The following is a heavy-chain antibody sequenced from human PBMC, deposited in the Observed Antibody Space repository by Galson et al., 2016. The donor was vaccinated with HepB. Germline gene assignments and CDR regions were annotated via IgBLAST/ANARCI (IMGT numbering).Heavy chain of an antibody. D-gene: IGHD3-22*01. CDR1: GFTFSSYA. V-gene: IGHV3-23*01. CDR3: TTVPGDASGYSFDY. Sequence: SLRLSCAASGFTFSSYAMSWVRQAPGKGLQWVSAISGSGDSTYYADSVKGRFTISRDNSKNTLYLQMNTLRAEDTAVYYCTTVPGDASGYSFDYWGQATLVTVSS. CDR2: ISGSGDST. J-gene: IGHJ4*02.